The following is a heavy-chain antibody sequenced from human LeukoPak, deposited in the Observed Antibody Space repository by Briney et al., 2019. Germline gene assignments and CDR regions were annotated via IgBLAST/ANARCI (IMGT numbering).Heavy chain of an antibody. CDR2: INPNSGGT. V-gene: IGHV1-2*02. J-gene: IGHJ4*02. Sequence: ASVKVSCKASGYTFTGYYMHWVRQAPGQGLGWMGWINPNSGGTNFAQRFQGRVTMTRDTSISTAYMELSRLRSDDTAVYYCARGDYYDSSGYLDYWGQGTLVTVSS. CDR3: ARGDYYDSSGYLDY. D-gene: IGHD3-22*01. CDR1: GYTFTGYY.